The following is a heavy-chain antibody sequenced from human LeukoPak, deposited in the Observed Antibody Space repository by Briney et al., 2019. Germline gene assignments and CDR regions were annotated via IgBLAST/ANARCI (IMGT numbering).Heavy chain of an antibody. D-gene: IGHD3-10*01. CDR1: GFTFDDYA. CDR3: AKDRFYGSGSYFFFDY. Sequence: GRSLRLSCAASGFTFDDYAMHWVRQAPGKGLEWVSGISWNSGSIGYADSVKGRFTISRDNAKNSLYLQMNSLRAEDTALYYCAKDRFYGSGSYFFFDYWGQGTLVTVSS. J-gene: IGHJ4*02. CDR2: ISWNSGSI. V-gene: IGHV3-9*01.